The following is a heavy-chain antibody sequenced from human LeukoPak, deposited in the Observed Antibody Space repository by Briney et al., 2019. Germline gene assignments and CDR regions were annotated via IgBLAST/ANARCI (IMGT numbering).Heavy chain of an antibody. J-gene: IGHJ2*01. CDR3: ATHIHSNYKSGWFFDL. V-gene: IGHV4-59*08. D-gene: IGHD4-11*01. CDR1: GGSISSYY. CDR2: IYYSGST. Sequence: SETLSLTCTVSGGSISSYYWSWIRQPPGKGLEWIGYIYYSGSTNYNPSLKSRVTISVDTSKNQFCLKLSSVTAADTAMYFCATHIHSNYKSGWFFDLWGRGTLVTVSS.